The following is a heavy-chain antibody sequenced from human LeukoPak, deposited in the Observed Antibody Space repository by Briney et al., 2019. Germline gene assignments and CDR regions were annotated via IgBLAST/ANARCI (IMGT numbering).Heavy chain of an antibody. CDR1: GFTFSSYS. CDR2: ISSSSSTI. D-gene: IGHD2-2*01. J-gene: IGHJ3*02. V-gene: IGHV3-48*01. Sequence: PGGSLRLSCAASGFTFSSYSMNWVRQAPGKGLEWVSYISSSSSTIYYADSVKGRFTISRDNAKNSLYLQMNSLRAEDTAVYYCAKGDCSSASCYSHDAFDIWGQGTMVTVSS. CDR3: AKGDCSSASCYSHDAFDI.